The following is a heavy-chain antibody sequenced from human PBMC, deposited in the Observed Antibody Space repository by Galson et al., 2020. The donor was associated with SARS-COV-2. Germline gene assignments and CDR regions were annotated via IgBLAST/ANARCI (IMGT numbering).Heavy chain of an antibody. Sequence: SETLSLTCTVSGGSMSRYYWTWIRQPPGKGPEWIGYILYGGSTEYNPSLKSLVTMSVDTSKNQFSLKLKSVTAADTAVYYCARDYFGDYLDGFDIWGQGTMVTVSS. D-gene: IGHD4-17*01. CDR1: GGSMSRYY. J-gene: IGHJ3*02. CDR2: ILYGGST. CDR3: ARDYFGDYLDGFDI. V-gene: IGHV4-59*01.